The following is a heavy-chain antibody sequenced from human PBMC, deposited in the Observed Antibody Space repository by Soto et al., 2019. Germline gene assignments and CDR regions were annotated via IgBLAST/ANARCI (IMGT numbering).Heavy chain of an antibody. Sequence: GGSLRLSCAASGFTFSDYAMSWVRQAPGKGLEWVSGIGGSGDSTYYADSVTGRFTISRDRSKNILYLQMNSLRAEDTALYYCVKDKVGVDVYYFDYWGLGTLVTVSS. CDR1: GFTFSDYA. V-gene: IGHV3-23*01. D-gene: IGHD2-15*01. J-gene: IGHJ4*02. CDR3: VKDKVGVDVYYFDY. CDR2: IGGSGDST.